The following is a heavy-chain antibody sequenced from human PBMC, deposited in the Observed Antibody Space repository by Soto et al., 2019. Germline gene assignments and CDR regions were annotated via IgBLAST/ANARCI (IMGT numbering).Heavy chain of an antibody. D-gene: IGHD6-19*01. CDR1: GFSLSDFG. CDR2: IWYDGSVK. CDR3: AREENIAVGGHADAFDI. J-gene: IGHJ3*02. V-gene: IGHV3-33*01. Sequence: GGSLRLSCAASGFSLSDFGMHWVRQAPGKELEWVAVIWYDGSVKYYVDSVKGRFTISRDNLKNMVFLQMNSVRAEDTAVYFCAREENIAVGGHADAFDIWGQGTKVTVSS.